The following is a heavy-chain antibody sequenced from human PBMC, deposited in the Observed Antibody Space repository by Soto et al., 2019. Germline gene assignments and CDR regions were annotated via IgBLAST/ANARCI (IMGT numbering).Heavy chain of an antibody. CDR1: GFTFTTSA. Sequence: SVKVSCKASGFTFTTSAMQWVRQARGQRLEWIGWIVVGSGHINYAQQFHERVTITRDMSTGTVYMELSSLRSEDTAVYYCAATFIAVDGSASYGLYVCAQGTTVTV. J-gene: IGHJ6*02. CDR3: AATFIAVDGSASYGLYV. D-gene: IGHD6-19*01. V-gene: IGHV1-58*02. CDR2: IVVGSGHI.